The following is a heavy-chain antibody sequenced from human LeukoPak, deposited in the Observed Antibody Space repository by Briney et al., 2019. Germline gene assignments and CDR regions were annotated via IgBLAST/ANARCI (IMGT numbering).Heavy chain of an antibody. CDR1: GGSISSYY. D-gene: IGHD4-11*01. V-gene: IGHV4-4*07. Sequence: SETLSLTCTVSGGSISSYYWSWVRQPAGKGLEWIGRIDAAGRTNYNPSLKSRVTISVDTSKNQFSLKLSSVTAADTAVYYCARDGTVTTRRGFDPWGQGTLVTVSS. CDR2: IDAAGRT. J-gene: IGHJ5*02. CDR3: ARDGTVTTRRGFDP.